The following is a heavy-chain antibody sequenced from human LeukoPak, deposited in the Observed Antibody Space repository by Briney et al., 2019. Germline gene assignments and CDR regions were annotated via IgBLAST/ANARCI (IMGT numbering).Heavy chain of an antibody. CDR1: GGSFSVYY. V-gene: IGHV4-34*01. D-gene: IGHD4-23*01. J-gene: IGHJ4*02. CDR3: ATFPPTPNRPDH. Sequence: SETLSLTCAVYGGSFSVYYGSWILQPPVKGLECMWRIYYSGSTYYNPSLKSRVTISVDTSKNQFSLKVSSVTAADPAVYYCATFPPTPNRPDHWGQGTLVTVSS. CDR2: IYYSGST.